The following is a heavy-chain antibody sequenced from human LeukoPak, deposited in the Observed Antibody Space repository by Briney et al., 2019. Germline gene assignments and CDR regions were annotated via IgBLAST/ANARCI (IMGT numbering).Heavy chain of an antibody. CDR1: GFTFSSYS. CDR2: ISSSSYI. D-gene: IGHD3-22*01. Sequence: GGSLRLSCAASGFTFSSYSMNWVRQAPGKGLEWVSSISSSSYIYYADSVKGRFTISRDNAKNSLYLQMNSLRAENTAVYYCARDAAAPYYYDSSGYSGGFYWGQGTLVTVSS. J-gene: IGHJ4*02. V-gene: IGHV3-21*01. CDR3: ARDAAAPYYYDSSGYSGGFY.